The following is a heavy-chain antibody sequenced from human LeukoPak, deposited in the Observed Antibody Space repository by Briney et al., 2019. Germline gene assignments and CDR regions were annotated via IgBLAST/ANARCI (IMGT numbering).Heavy chain of an antibody. CDR2: LKQDGSEI. J-gene: IGHJ4*02. CDR1: GFTFSDYW. Sequence: GGSLRLSCAASGFTFSDYWMNWVRQAPGKGLEWVAILKQDGSEILYVDSVKGRFTISRDNAKNSLYLQMNSLRVEDTAVYYCAGGAGWSIDYWGQGTLVTVSS. CDR3: AGGAGWSIDY. D-gene: IGHD2-15*01. V-gene: IGHV3-7*01.